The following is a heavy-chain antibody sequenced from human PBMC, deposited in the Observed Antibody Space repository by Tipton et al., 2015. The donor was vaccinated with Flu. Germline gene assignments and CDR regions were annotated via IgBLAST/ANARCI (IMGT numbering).Heavy chain of an antibody. CDR3: ARSLGEVTTGLLGR. CDR1: GGSIGRYY. J-gene: IGHJ4*02. D-gene: IGHD3-16*01. CDR2: IYYSGST. V-gene: IGHV4-59*08. Sequence: TLSLTCTVSGGSIGRYYWSWIRQPPGKGLEWIGDIYYSGSTDYSPSLKGRVTISIDTSRDQLSLKLTSVTAADTAVYFCARSLGEVTTGLLGRWGQGTLVTVSS.